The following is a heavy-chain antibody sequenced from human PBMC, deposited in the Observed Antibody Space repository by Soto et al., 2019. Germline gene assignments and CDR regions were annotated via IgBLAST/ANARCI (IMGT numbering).Heavy chain of an antibody. CDR2: INPNSGGT. CDR3: ARRYINCSSTSCYESWFDP. J-gene: IGHJ5*02. D-gene: IGHD2-2*01. CDR1: GYTFTGYY. Sequence: ASVKVSCKASGYTFTGYYMHWVRQAPGQGLEWMGWINPNSGGTNYAQKFQGWVTMTRDTSISTAYMELSRLRSDDTAVYYCARRYINCSSTSCYESWFDPWGQGTLVTVSS. V-gene: IGHV1-2*04.